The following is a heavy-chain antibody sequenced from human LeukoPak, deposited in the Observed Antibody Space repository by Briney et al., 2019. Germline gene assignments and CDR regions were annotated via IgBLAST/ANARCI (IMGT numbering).Heavy chain of an antibody. J-gene: IGHJ4*02. CDR1: GFTFSSHW. V-gene: IGHV3-74*01. CDR2: SNSDGSST. CDR3: ARSCSTTSCYSINY. D-gene: IGHD2-2*01. Sequence: PGGSLRLSCAASGFTFSSHWMHWVRQAPGKGLVWVSRSNSDGSSTSYADSVKGRFTISRDNAKNTLYLQMNSLRAEATAVYYCARSCSTTSCYSINYWGQGTLVTVSS.